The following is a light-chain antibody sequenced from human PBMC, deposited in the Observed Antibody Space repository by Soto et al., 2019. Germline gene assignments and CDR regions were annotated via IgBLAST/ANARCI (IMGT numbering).Light chain of an antibody. CDR2: AAS. CDR3: QQYSSYPRP. CDR1: QSLRRW. Sequence: DIQMTQSPSTLSASVGDRVTMTCRASQSLRRWLSCYQQKPGKAPKLLIYAASTLQSGVPSRFSGSGSGTDFTLTISCLQSEDFATYYCQQYSSYPRPFGQGTKVAIK. J-gene: IGKJ1*01. V-gene: IGKV1-5*01.